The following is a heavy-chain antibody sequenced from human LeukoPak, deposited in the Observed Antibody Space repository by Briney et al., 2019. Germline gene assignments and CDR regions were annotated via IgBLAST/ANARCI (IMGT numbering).Heavy chain of an antibody. D-gene: IGHD2-21*01. V-gene: IGHV3-30*04. CDR2: ISYDGSNK. CDR1: GFTFGSYA. Sequence: GGSLRLSCAASGFTFGSYAMHWVRQAPGKGLEWVAVISYDGSNKYYADSVKGRFTISRDNSKNTLYLQMNSLRAEDTAVYYCARANLLYYFDYWGQGTLVTVSS. J-gene: IGHJ4*02. CDR3: ARANLLYYFDY.